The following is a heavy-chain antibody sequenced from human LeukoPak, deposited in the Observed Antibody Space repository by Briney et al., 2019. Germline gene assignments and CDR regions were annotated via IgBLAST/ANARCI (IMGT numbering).Heavy chain of an antibody. J-gene: IGHJ4*02. CDR1: GFTFSSYA. CDR3: AKRRGEGGGHFDY. Sequence: GGPLRLSCAASGFTFSSYAMSWVRQAPGKGLEWVPTFGGSGGSTDYADSVKGRFTISRDNSKNTLYLQMNSLRAEDTAVYYCAKRRGEGGGHFDYWGQGTLVTVSS. D-gene: IGHD2-15*01. CDR2: FGGSGGST. V-gene: IGHV3-23*01.